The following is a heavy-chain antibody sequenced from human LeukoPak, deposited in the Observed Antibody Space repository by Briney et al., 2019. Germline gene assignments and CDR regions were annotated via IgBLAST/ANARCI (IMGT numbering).Heavy chain of an antibody. CDR3: ASTKTGYSSSWSPDDAFDI. D-gene: IGHD6-13*01. CDR2: INPSGGTT. CDR1: GYSFTSYY. Sequence: ASVKVSCKAFGYSFTSYYIHWVRQAPGQGLEWMGIINPSGGTTTYAQKFQGRVTITADKSTSTAYMELSSLRSEDTAVYYCASTKTGYSSSWSPDDAFDIWGQGTMVTVSS. V-gene: IGHV1-46*01. J-gene: IGHJ3*02.